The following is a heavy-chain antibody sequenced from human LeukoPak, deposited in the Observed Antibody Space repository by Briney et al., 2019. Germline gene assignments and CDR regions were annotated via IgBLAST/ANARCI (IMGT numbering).Heavy chain of an antibody. Sequence: SETLSLTCTVSGYSISTDYYWGWIRQPPGKGLEWIGTIYHSGSTYYNPSLKSRVTISVDTSKNLFSLKLSSVTAADTAVYYCARVYSRFYYYYMDVWGKGTTVTVSS. V-gene: IGHV4-38-2*02. CDR1: GYSISTDYY. J-gene: IGHJ6*03. D-gene: IGHD6-13*01. CDR2: IYHSGST. CDR3: ARVYSRFYYYYMDV.